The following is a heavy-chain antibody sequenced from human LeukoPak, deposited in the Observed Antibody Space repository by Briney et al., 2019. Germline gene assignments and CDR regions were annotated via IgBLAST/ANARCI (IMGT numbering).Heavy chain of an antibody. Sequence: PSETLSLTCTVCGHSISSYYWSWIRQPPGKGLEWIGYTHYSGTSDYNPSLKSRVTISVDTPKNQFLLKLTSVTAAETAIYYCARHTNYFDCWGQGALVTVSS. D-gene: IGHD1-1*01. CDR3: ARHTNYFDC. J-gene: IGHJ4*02. CDR1: GHSISSYY. CDR2: THYSGTS. V-gene: IGHV4-59*01.